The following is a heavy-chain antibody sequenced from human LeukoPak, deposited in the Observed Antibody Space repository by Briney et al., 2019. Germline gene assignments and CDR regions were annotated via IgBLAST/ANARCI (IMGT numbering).Heavy chain of an antibody. Sequence: PSETLSLTCTVSGGSISSYYWSWLRQPPGKGLEWIGYIYYSGSTNYNPSLTSRVTISVDTSKNQYSLKLSSVTAADTAVYYCARGNGAGWGLAWCDPWGQGALVTVSS. CDR2: IYYSGST. J-gene: IGHJ5*02. CDR3: ARGNGAGWGLAWCDP. CDR1: GGSISSYY. V-gene: IGHV4-59*01. D-gene: IGHD3-16*01.